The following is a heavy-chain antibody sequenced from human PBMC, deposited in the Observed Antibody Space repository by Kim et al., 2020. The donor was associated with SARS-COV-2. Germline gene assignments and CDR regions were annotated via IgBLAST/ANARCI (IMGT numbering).Heavy chain of an antibody. Sequence: APVKGRFTISRDDSKNTLYLQMNSLKTEDTAVYYCTTEESRGSWYKPYDHWGQGTLVTVSS. CDR3: TTEESRGSWYKPYDH. V-gene: IGHV3-15*01. D-gene: IGHD6-13*01. J-gene: IGHJ4*02.